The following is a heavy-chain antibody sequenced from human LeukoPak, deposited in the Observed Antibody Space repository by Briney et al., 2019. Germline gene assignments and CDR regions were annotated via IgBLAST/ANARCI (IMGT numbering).Heavy chain of an antibody. CDR1: ADIPTELS. CDR2: FDLKLGKQ. D-gene: IGHD3-16*01. Sequence: ASVRVSCKVSADIPTELSIHWVRQAPGKGLEWMGGFDLKLGKQIYAQRSQGRVTVTEDTSTETTNLDLSSLTSDDTAMYYCTTLLVTFGGAVDFWGHGTPVTVSS. V-gene: IGHV1-24*01. J-gene: IGHJ4*01. CDR3: TTLLVTFGGAVDF.